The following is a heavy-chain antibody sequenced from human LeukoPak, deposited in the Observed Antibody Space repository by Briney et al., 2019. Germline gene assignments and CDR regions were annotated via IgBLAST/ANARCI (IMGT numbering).Heavy chain of an antibody. D-gene: IGHD6-13*01. J-gene: IGHJ4*02. Sequence: PGGCPRRSSTASGVTSCTSSMNWGLHTPREGLEWSSYIRGSSTTIYYADSAKGGFTTSRDNAKDSLYLQMSALRAEDTGVYSCARDARSHSGIDAWYGPYFDYWGQGSLVTVSS. CDR1: GVTSCTSS. CDR3: ARDARSHSGIDAWYGPYFDY. V-gene: IGHV3-48*01. CDR2: IRGSSTTI.